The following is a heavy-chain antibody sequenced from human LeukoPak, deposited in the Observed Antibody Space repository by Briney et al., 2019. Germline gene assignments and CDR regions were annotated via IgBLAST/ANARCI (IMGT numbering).Heavy chain of an antibody. D-gene: IGHD6-6*01. CDR1: GGSISSYY. J-gene: IGHJ4*02. CDR2: IYTSGST. CDR3: ARLRGIGSSSSLDY. V-gene: IGHV4-4*09. Sequence: SETLSLTCTVPGGSISSYYWSWIRQPPGKGLEWIGYIYTSGSTNYNPSLKSRVTISVDTSKNQFSLKLSSVTAADTAVYYCARLRGIGSSSSLDYWGQGTLVTVSS.